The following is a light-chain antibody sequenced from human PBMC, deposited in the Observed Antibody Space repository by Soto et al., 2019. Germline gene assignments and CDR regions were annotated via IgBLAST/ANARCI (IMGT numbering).Light chain of an antibody. V-gene: IGKV1-39*01. CDR1: QSVSGY. J-gene: IGKJ5*01. CDR3: QKYNTAPYT. Sequence: DIQMTQSPSSLSASVVDRVTITCRTSQSVSGYLNWYQQEPGKAPKLLIYTGSSLQSGVPSRFSGSGSGTDFTLTISSLQPEDAATYYCQKYNTAPYTFGQGTRLEIK. CDR2: TGS.